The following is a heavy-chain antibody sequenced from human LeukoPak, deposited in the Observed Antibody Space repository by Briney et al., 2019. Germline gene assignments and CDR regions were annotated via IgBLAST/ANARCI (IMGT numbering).Heavy chain of an antibody. J-gene: IGHJ4*02. D-gene: IGHD3-22*01. CDR3: ANNYYDLYYFDY. CDR2: ISGSGGST. V-gene: IGHV3-23*01. Sequence: PGGSLRLSCAASGFTFSAYWMSWVRQAPGKGLEWVSAISGSGGSTYYADSVKGRFTISRDNSKNTLYLQMNSLRAEDTAVYYCANNYYDLYYFDYWGQGTLVTVSS. CDR1: GFTFSAYW.